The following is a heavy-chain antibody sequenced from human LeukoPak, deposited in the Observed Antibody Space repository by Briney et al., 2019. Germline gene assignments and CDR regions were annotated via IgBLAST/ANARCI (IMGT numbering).Heavy chain of an antibody. D-gene: IGHD3-16*01. Sequence: SETLSLTCAVSGGTFSGYYRSWIRQPPGKGLEWIGVINHSGSTTYNPSLKSRVTISVDTSKNQFSLKLSSVTAADTAVYYCARGASSIHFDYWGQGTLVTVSS. CDR2: INHSGST. V-gene: IGHV4-34*01. CDR3: ARGASSIHFDY. J-gene: IGHJ4*02. CDR1: GGTFSGYY.